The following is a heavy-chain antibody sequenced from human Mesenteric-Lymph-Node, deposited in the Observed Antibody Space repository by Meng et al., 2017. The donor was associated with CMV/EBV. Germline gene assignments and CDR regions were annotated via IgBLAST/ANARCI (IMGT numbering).Heavy chain of an antibody. V-gene: IGHV3-30-3*01. CDR1: GFTFSSYA. J-gene: IGHJ4*02. CDR3: ATYDSSGYNEDY. Sequence: GESLKISCAASGFTFSSYAMHWVRQAPGKGLEWVAVISYDGSNKYYADSVKGRFTISRDNAKNSLYLQMDSLRAEDTAFYYCATYDSSGYNEDYWGQGTLVTVSS. CDR2: ISYDGSNK. D-gene: IGHD3-22*01.